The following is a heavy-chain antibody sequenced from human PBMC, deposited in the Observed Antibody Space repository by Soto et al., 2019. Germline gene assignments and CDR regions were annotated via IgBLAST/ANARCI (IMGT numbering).Heavy chain of an antibody. Sequence: GGSLRLSCAASGFTFDDYAMHWVRQAPGKGLEWVSGISWNSGSIGYADSVKGRFTISRDNAKNSLYLQMNSLRAEDTALYYCAKDATYDFWSGSLNYWGQGTLVTVSS. V-gene: IGHV3-9*01. CDR2: ISWNSGSI. CDR3: AKDATYDFWSGSLNY. D-gene: IGHD3-3*01. J-gene: IGHJ4*02. CDR1: GFTFDDYA.